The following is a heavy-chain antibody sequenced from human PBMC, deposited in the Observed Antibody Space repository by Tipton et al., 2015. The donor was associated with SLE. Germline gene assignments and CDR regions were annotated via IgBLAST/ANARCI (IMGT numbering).Heavy chain of an antibody. D-gene: IGHD6-13*01. J-gene: IGHJ6*03. CDR3: ARGPPYRAAAAPRYYYYYMDV. V-gene: IGHV4-30-2*01. CDR1: GGSISSGGYS. CDR2: IYHSGST. Sequence: TLSLTCAVSGGSISSGGYSWSWIRQPPGKGLEWIGYIYHSGSTYYNPSLKSRVTISVDRSKNQFSLKLSSVTAADTAVYYCARGPPYRAAAAPRYYYYYMDVWGKGATVTVSS.